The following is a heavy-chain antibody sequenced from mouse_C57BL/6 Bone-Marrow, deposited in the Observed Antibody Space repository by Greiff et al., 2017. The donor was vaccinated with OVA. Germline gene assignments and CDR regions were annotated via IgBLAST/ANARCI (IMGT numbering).Heavy chain of an antibody. CDR3: ARGGLLAY. J-gene: IGHJ3*01. CDR2: IHPNSGST. V-gene: IGHV1-64*01. Sequence: QVQLPQPGAELVKPGASVKLSCKASGYTFTSYWMHWVKQRPGQGLEWIGMIHPNSGSTNYNEKFKSKATLTVDKSSSTAYMQLSSLTSDDAAVYYCARGGLLAYWGQGTLVTVSA. CDR1: GYTFTSYW.